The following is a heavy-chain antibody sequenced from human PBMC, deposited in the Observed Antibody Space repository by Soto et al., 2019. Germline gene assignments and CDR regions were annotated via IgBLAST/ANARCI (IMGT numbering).Heavy chain of an antibody. CDR3: ARGRYGDY. Sequence: QVHLVQSGAEVKKPGASVKVSCKGSGYTFTSYGITWVRQAPGQGLEWMGWINAHNGNTNYAQKLQGRVTETRDTSTSTAYMELRSRRSDDTAVYYCARGRYGDYWGQGALVTVSS. V-gene: IGHV1-18*01. J-gene: IGHJ4*02. CDR1: GYTFTSYG. D-gene: IGHD1-1*01. CDR2: INAHNGNT.